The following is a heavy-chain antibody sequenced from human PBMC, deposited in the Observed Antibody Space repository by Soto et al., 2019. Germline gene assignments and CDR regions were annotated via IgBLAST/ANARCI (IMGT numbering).Heavy chain of an antibody. D-gene: IGHD6-13*01. CDR1: GYTFTSYD. CDR3: ARGPYSSSWYNWFDP. Sequence: ASVKVSCKASGYTFTSYDINWVRQATGQGLEWMGWMDPNSGNTGYAQKFQGRVTMTRNTSISTAYMELSSLRSEDTAVYYCARGPYSSSWYNWFDPWGQGTLVTVSS. J-gene: IGHJ5*02. CDR2: MDPNSGNT. V-gene: IGHV1-8*01.